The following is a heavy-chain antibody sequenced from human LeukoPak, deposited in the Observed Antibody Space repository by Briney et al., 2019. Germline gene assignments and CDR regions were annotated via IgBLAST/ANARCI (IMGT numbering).Heavy chain of an antibody. Sequence: PSETPSLTCTVSGGSISSYYWSWIRQPAGKGLEWIGRIYTSGSTNYNPSLKSRVTMLVDTSKNQFSLKLSSVTAADTAVYYCARGEDTAWGSYYYYYMDVWGKGTTVTVSS. V-gene: IGHV4-4*07. CDR2: IYTSGST. CDR1: GGSISSYY. CDR3: ARGEDTAWGSYYYYYMDV. D-gene: IGHD5-18*01. J-gene: IGHJ6*03.